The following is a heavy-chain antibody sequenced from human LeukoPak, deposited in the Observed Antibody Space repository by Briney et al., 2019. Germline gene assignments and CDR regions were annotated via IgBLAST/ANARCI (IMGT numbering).Heavy chain of an antibody. CDR2: ISGGSGYI. D-gene: IGHD6-13*01. V-gene: IGHV3-21*01. CDR1: GFTFSSYS. Sequence: GGSLRLSCAASGFTFSSYSMNQVRQAPGKGLEWVSSISGGSGYIYYADSVKGRFTISRDNAKNSLYLQMNSLRAEDTAVYYCVGGPIAAAGEDYWGQGILVTVSS. J-gene: IGHJ4*02. CDR3: VGGPIAAAGEDY.